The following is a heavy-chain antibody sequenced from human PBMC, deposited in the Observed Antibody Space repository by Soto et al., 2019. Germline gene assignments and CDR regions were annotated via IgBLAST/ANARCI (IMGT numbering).Heavy chain of an antibody. J-gene: IGHJ6*03. D-gene: IGHD2-2*01. Sequence: EVHLVESGGGLVQPGGSLRLSCAASGFTFSGHWMSWVRQAPGKGLEWVAHIKQDGSETFYVGSVKGRSTISRDNAKNSLDLQMNSLRAEDTALYYCARDRAFCSGTNCRRGSIYYYYMDVWGNGTTVTVSS. V-gene: IGHV3-7*01. CDR3: ARDRAFCSGTNCRRGSIYYYYMDV. CDR2: IKQDGSET. CDR1: GFTFSGHW.